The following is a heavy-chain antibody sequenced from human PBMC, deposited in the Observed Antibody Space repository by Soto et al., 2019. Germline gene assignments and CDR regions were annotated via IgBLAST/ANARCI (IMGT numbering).Heavy chain of an antibody. V-gene: IGHV1-18*01. CDR3: AKNGQPPYYYIGMDV. CDR2: ISGYNGDT. J-gene: IGHJ6*02. Sequence: QGQLVQSGAEVKKPGASVKVSCKASGYTFTRYGISWVRQAPGQGLEWMGWISGYNGDTKYAQKFQGRVTMTVATSTTAAYMELRSLTSADRAVYYCAKNGQPPYYYIGMDVWGQGTTVTVSS. D-gene: IGHD2-8*01. CDR1: GYTFTRYG.